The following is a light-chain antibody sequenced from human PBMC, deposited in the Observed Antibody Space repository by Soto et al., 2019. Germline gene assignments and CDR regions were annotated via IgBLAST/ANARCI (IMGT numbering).Light chain of an antibody. Sequence: DIPMTQSPSFLSASVGDRVTITCQASQDITTSLNWYQQKPGKAPKLLMYDASNLETGVPSWYSGSGSGTDFTFTISSLQAEDIATYYCQQYDNLPLSFGGGTKVEIK. CDR3: QQYDNLPLS. V-gene: IGKV1-33*01. J-gene: IGKJ4*01. CDR1: QDITTS. CDR2: DAS.